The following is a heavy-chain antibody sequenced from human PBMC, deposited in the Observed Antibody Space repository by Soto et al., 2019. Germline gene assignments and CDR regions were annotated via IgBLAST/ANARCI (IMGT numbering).Heavy chain of an antibody. J-gene: IGHJ4*02. D-gene: IGHD3-10*01. V-gene: IGHV4-59*01. CDR2: MYYSGST. CDR1: GGAISSYY. Sequence: QVQLQESGPGLVKPSETLSLTCTVSGGAISSYYWSWIRQPPGKGLEWIGHMYYSGSTNYNPSFKSRVPTSVDTSKNQFSLKLSSVTAADTAVYYCARVQEGYFDYWGQGTLVTVSS. CDR3: ARVQEGYFDY.